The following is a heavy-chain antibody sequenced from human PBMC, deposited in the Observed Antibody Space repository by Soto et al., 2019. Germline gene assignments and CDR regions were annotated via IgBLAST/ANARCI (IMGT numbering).Heavy chain of an antibody. J-gene: IGHJ3*02. CDR3: ARGGRAAAGTGKHAFDI. V-gene: IGHV3-30-3*01. Sequence: GGSLRLACAASGFTFSSYAMHWVRQAPGKGLEWVAVISYDGSNKYYADSVKGRFTISRDNSKNTLYLQMNSLRAEDTAVYYCARGGRAAAGTGKHAFDIWGQGTMVTVSS. D-gene: IGHD6-13*01. CDR2: ISYDGSNK. CDR1: GFTFSSYA.